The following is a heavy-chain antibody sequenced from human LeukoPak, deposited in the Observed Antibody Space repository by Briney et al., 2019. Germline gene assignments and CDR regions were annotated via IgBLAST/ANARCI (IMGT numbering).Heavy chain of an antibody. J-gene: IGHJ5*02. Sequence: QAGGSLRLSCAASGFTFSSYAMSWVRQAPGKGLEWVSAISSSGGSTYYADSVKGRFTISRDNSKNTLYLQMNSLRAEDTAVYYCAKIQLMRHNWFDPWGQGTLVTVSS. CDR2: ISSSGGST. V-gene: IGHV3-23*01. D-gene: IGHD5-24*01. CDR1: GFTFSSYA. CDR3: AKIQLMRHNWFDP.